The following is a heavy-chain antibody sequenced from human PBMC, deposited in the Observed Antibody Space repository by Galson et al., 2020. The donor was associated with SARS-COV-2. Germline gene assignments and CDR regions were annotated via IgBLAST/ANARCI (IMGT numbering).Heavy chain of an antibody. D-gene: IGHD2-2*01. V-gene: IGHV4-34*01. CDR2: INHRGST. CDR1: GGSFKNYY. CDR3: VRGAEERRILVVVPYYYTYMDG. J-gene: IGHJ6*03. Sequence: SETLSLTCAVYGGSFKNYYWTWIRQSPGKGLHWIGEINHRGSTNYDPSLQGRVTMSVDTSKNQFSLRLSSVTAADTAVYYCVRGAEERRILVVVPYYYTYMDGWGGGTAVTVSS.